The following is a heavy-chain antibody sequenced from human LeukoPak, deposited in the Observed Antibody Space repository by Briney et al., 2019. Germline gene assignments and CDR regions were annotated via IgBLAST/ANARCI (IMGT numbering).Heavy chain of an antibody. CDR3: ARHAPGGYCSGGSCLFSDAFDI. J-gene: IGHJ3*02. D-gene: IGHD2-15*01. Sequence: SETLSLTCTVSGGSISSSSYYWGWIRQPPGKGLEWIGSIYYSGSTYYNPSLKSRVTISVDTSKNQFSLKLSSVTAADTAAYYCARHAPGGYCSGGSCLFSDAFDIWGQGTMVTVSS. CDR1: GGSISSSSYY. CDR2: IYYSGST. V-gene: IGHV4-39*01.